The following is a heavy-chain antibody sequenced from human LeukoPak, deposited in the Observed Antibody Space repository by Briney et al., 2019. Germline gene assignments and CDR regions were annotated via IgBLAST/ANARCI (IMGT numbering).Heavy chain of an antibody. CDR2: IYPGDSDT. J-gene: IGHJ6*03. Sequence: GESLKISCKGSGYSFATYWIGWVRQMPGKGLEWMGIIYPGDSDTRYSPSFQGQVTLSADKSISTAFLQWSSLKASDTAMYFCARYLGSSWYYYYMDVWGKGTTVTVSS. CDR1: GYSFATYW. D-gene: IGHD6-13*01. CDR3: ARYLGSSWYYYYMDV. V-gene: IGHV5-51*01.